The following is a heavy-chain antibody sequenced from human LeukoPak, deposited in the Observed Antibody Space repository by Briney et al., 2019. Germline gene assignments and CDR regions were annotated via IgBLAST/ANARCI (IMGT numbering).Heavy chain of an antibody. D-gene: IGHD1-26*01. CDR2: IYYSGST. CDR3: SRESGAFSPFAY. Sequence: SETMSLTCTVSGGSISSYYWSWIRQPPGKGLEWIGYIYYSGSTNYNPSLESRVTMSLDESKNQLSLDLASVTAADTAVYYCSRESGAFSPFAYWGQGTLVSVHS. J-gene: IGHJ4*02. CDR1: GGSISSYY. V-gene: IGHV4-59*12.